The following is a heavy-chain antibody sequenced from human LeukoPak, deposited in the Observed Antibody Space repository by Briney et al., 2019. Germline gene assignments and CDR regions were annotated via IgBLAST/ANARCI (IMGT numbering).Heavy chain of an antibody. Sequence: ASVKVSCKASGYTFTGYYMHWVRQAPGQGLEWMGWISAYNGNTNYAQKLQGRVTMTTDTSTSTAYMELRSLRSDDTAVYYCARGSWYGSLDYWGQGTLVTVSS. CDR2: ISAYNGNT. J-gene: IGHJ4*02. V-gene: IGHV1-18*04. D-gene: IGHD6-13*01. CDR1: GYTFTGYY. CDR3: ARGSWYGSLDY.